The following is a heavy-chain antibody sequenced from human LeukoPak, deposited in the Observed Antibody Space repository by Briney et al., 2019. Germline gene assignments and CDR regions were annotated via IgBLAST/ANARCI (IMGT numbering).Heavy chain of an antibody. CDR3: ARDWGPLLFDY. CDR1: TFTKAW. CDR2: IKQDGSEK. Sequence: PGGSLRLSCVVSTFTKAWMSWVRQAPGKGLEWVANIKQDGSEKYYVDSVKGRFTISRDNAKNSLYLQMNSLRAEDTAVYYCARDWGPLLFDYWGQGTLVTVSS. J-gene: IGHJ4*02. V-gene: IGHV3-7*01. D-gene: IGHD3-16*01.